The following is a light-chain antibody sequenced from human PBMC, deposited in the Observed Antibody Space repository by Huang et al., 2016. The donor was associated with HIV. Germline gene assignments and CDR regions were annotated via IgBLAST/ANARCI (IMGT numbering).Light chain of an antibody. Sequence: DIQMTQSPSTMSAFVGARVTITCRASQNISRWLAWYQQKPGKAPKLLIYKASNLESGVPSRFSVSGSGTEFTLTINSRQPDDFATFYCQQYYNYSRSFGQGTKVEI. CDR1: QNISRW. CDR2: KAS. J-gene: IGKJ1*01. V-gene: IGKV1-5*03. CDR3: QQYYNYSRS.